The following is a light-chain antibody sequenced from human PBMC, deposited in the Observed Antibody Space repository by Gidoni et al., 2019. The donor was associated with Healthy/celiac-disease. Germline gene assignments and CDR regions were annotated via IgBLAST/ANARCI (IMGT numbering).Light chain of an antibody. Sequence: QSVLTQPPSVSGAPGQRVTIACTGSSSNIGAGYEVHWDQQLPGTAPKLLIYGNSNRPSGVPDRFSGSKSGTSASLAITGLQAEDEADYYCQSYDSSLIYVFGTGTKVTVL. CDR1: SSNIGAGYE. J-gene: IGLJ1*01. V-gene: IGLV1-40*01. CDR2: GNS. CDR3: QSYDSSLIYV.